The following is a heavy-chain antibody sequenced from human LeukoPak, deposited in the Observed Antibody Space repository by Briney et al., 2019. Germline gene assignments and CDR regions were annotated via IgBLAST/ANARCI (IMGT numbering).Heavy chain of an antibody. V-gene: IGHV3-48*02. J-gene: IGHJ4*02. Sequence: GGSLRLSCAGSGFTVSGYYMNWVRQAPGKGLEWVSYISSTSLTIYYADSVKGRFTISRDNAKNSLFLQMNSLRDEDTAVYYCVRDRGLLYYFDYWGQGTLVTVSS. CDR2: ISSTSLTI. CDR1: GFTVSGYY. D-gene: IGHD2-21*02. CDR3: VRDRGLLYYFDY.